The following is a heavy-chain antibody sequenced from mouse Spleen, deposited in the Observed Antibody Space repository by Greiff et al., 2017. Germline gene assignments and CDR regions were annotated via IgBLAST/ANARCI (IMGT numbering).Heavy chain of an antibody. V-gene: IGHV5-17*01. J-gene: IGHJ1*01. CDR3: AITTVVATDWYFDV. D-gene: IGHD1-1*01. CDR2: ISSGSSTI. Sequence: EVQLQQSGGGLVKPGGSLKLSCAASGFTFSDYGMHWVRQAPEKGLEWVAYISSGSSTIYYADTVKGRFTISRDNAKNTLFLQMTSLRSEDTAMYYCAITTVVATDWYFDVWGAGTTVTVSS. CDR1: GFTFSDYG.